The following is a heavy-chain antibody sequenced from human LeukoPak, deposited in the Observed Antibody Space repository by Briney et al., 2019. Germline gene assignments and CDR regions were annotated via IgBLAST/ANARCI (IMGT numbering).Heavy chain of an antibody. CDR3: ARGLSDDFWSFYQDY. Sequence: ASVKVSCKASGYIFRSYGISWVRQAPGQGLEWMGWISAYNGKTNYAQKVQGRVTLTTDTSTSTAYMEMRGLISDDTAVYYCARGLSDDFWSFYQDYWGQGTLLIVPP. CDR2: ISAYNGKT. V-gene: IGHV1-18*01. CDR1: GYIFRSYG. J-gene: IGHJ4*02. D-gene: IGHD3-3*01.